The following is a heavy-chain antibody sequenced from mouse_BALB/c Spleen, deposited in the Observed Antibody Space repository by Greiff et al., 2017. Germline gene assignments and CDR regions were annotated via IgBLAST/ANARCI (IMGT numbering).Heavy chain of an antibody. J-gene: IGHJ3*01. D-gene: IGHD1-1*01. Sequence: QVQLQQSGAELVRPGSSVKISCKASGYAFSSYCMNWVKQRPGQGLEWIGQIYPGDGDTNYNGKFKGKATLTADKSSSTAYMQLSSLTSEDSAVYFCARGSSLAWFAYWGQGTLVTVSA. CDR1: GYAFSSYC. CDR2: IYPGDGDT. V-gene: IGHV1-80*01. CDR3: ARGSSLAWFAY.